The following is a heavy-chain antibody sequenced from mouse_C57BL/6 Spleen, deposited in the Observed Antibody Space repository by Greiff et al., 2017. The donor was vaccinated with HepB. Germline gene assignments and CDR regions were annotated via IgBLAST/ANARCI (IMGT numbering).Heavy chain of an antibody. Sequence: EVQLQQSGPELVKPGASVKMSCKASGYTFTDYNMHWVKQSHGKSLEWIGYINPNNGGTSYNQKFKGKATLTVNKSSSTAYMELRSLTSEDSAVYYCAIYGNYKGVDYWGQGTTLTVSS. CDR1: GYTFTDYN. D-gene: IGHD2-1*01. CDR3: AIYGNYKGVDY. V-gene: IGHV1-22*01. CDR2: INPNNGGT. J-gene: IGHJ2*01.